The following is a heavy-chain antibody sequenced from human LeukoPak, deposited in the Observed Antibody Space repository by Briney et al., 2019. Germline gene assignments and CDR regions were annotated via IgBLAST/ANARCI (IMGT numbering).Heavy chain of an antibody. CDR3: ARRGGPQAWLAYYFDY. CDR1: GYTFTSYY. CDR2: INPSGGST. D-gene: IGHD3-22*01. V-gene: IGHV1-46*01. J-gene: IGHJ4*02. Sequence: ASAKVSCKASGYTFTSYYMHWVRQAPGQGLEWMGIINPSGGSTSYAQKFQGRVTMTRDTSTSTVYMELSSLRSEDTAVYYCARRGGPQAWLAYYFDYWGQGTLVTVSS.